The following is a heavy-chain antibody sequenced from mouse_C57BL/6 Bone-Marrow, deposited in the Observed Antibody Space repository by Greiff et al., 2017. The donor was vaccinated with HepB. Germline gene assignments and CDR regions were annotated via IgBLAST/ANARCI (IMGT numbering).Heavy chain of an antibody. CDR1: GFSLTSYA. CDR3: ARTLLITTVVASFDY. D-gene: IGHD1-1*01. Sequence: VQRVESGPGLVAPSQSLSITCTVSGFSLTSYAISWVRQPPGKGLEWLGVIWTGGGTNYNSALKSRLSISKDNSKSQVFLKMNSLQTDDTARYYCARTLLITTVVASFDYWGQGTTLTVSS. J-gene: IGHJ2*01. CDR2: IWTGGGT. V-gene: IGHV2-9-1*01.